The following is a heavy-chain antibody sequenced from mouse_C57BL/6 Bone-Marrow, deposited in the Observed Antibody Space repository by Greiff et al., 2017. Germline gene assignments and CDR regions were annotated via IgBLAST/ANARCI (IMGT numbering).Heavy chain of an antibody. CDR1: GYTFTSYW. CDR2: IDPSDSYT. V-gene: IGHV1-69*01. CDR3: SSLLLGKDDYAMDY. D-gene: IGHD2-1*01. J-gene: IGHJ4*01. Sequence: QVQLQQPGAELVMPGASVKLSCKASGYTFTSYWMHWVKQRPGKSLEWIGEIDPSDSYTNYNHKFKGKSTLTVDKAYSTAYMQLSSLTSEDSAVDYYSSLLLGKDDYAMDYWGQGTSVTVSA.